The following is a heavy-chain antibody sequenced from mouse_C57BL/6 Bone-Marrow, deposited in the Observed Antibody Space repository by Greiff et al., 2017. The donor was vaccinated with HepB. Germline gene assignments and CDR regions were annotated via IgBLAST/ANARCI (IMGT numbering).Heavy chain of an antibody. CDR2: ISSGSSTI. CDR1: GFTFSDYG. V-gene: IGHV5-17*01. Sequence: EVMLVESGGGLVKPGGSLKLSCAASGFTFSDYGMHWVRQAPEQGLEWVAYISSGSSTIYYADTVKGRYTISKDNAKNTVFLQMTSLRSEDTAMYYCARAVYYYGSSYDYYAMDYWGQGTSVTVSS. J-gene: IGHJ4*01. CDR3: ARAVYYYGSSYDYYAMDY. D-gene: IGHD1-1*01.